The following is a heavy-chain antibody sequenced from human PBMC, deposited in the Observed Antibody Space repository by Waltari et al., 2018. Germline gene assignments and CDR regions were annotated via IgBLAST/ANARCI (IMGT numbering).Heavy chain of an antibody. CDR3: IRDYGSPY. D-gene: IGHD6-19*01. CDR2: INKDGTAT. V-gene: IGHV3-7*03. CDR1: GFTLSNYW. Sequence: EAQQVESGGDLVQPGGSLRLSCVVSGFTLSNYWMSWVCRAPGKGLEWVDNINKDGTATYYVDSVRGRVTISKDDAKNSVYLQMNSLKVEDTAVYYCIRDYGSPYWGQGTLVTVSS. J-gene: IGHJ4*02.